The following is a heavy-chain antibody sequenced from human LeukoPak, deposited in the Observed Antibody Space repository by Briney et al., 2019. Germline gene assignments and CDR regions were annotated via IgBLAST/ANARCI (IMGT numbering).Heavy chain of an antibody. D-gene: IGHD2-21*01. V-gene: IGHV1-69*13. CDR2: IIPIFGTA. Sequence: ATVKVSCRASGCTFSNYAISWVRQAPGQGLEWMGGIIPIFGTANYAQKFQGRVTITADESTSTAYMELSSLRSEDTAVYYCARGYSPASYGMDVWGQGTTVTVSS. J-gene: IGHJ6*02. CDR3: ARGYSPASYGMDV. CDR1: GCTFSNYA.